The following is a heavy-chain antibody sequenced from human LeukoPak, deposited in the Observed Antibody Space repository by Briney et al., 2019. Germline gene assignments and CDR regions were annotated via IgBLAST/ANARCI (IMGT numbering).Heavy chain of an antibody. J-gene: IGHJ4*02. D-gene: IGHD6-13*01. V-gene: IGHV3-48*03. Sequence: PGGSLRLSCAASGFTFSSYEMNWVRQAPGKGLEWVSYISSSGSTIYYADSVKGRFTISRDNAENSLHLQMNSLRAEDTAVYYCARDHSSWSYYFDYWGQGTLVTVSS. CDR1: GFTFSSYE. CDR2: ISSSGSTI. CDR3: ARDHSSWSYYFDY.